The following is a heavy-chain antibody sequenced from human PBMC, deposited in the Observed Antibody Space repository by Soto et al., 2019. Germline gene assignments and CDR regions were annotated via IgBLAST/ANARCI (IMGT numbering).Heavy chain of an antibody. V-gene: IGHV4-39*01. J-gene: IGHJ5*02. CDR3: ARHSLALRKNNWFDP. CDR1: GDSIISSDFY. CDR2: IFYLGSS. D-gene: IGHD3-3*02. Sequence: ASETLSLTCNVSGDSIISSDFYWGWVRQPPGKGLEWIGSIFYLGSSYYNPSLKSRVTMSVDTSKNQFALRLRSVTAADTALYFCARHSLALRKNNWFDPWGQGIMVTVSS.